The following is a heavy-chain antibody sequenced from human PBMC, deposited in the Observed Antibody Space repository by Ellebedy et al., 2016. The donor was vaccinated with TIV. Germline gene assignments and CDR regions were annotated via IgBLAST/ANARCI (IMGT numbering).Heavy chain of an antibody. CDR2: ISSGGNTI. J-gene: IGHJ4*02. D-gene: IGHD4-17*01. CDR3: VKGGDYDRPDD. V-gene: IGHV3-11*01. Sequence: GESLKISXVASGFMFSDYYMNWIRQAPGKGLEWISYISSGGNTIYYADSVQGRFTISRDNSKNILYLQMNSPRAEDAALYHCVKGGDYDRPDDWGQGTLVTVSS. CDR1: GFMFSDYY.